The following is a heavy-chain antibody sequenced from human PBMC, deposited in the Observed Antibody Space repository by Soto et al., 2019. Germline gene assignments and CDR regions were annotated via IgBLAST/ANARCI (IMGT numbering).Heavy chain of an antibody. J-gene: IGHJ6*02. CDR3: ARDDVVTTVTSYYYYGMDV. CDR2: IIPIFGTA. D-gene: IGHD4-17*01. Sequence: ASVKVSCKASGGTFSSYAISWVRQAPGQGLEWMGGIIPIFGTANYAQKFQGRVTITADESTSTAYMELSSLRSEDTAVYYCARDDVVTTVTSYYYYGMDVWGQGTTVTVSS. V-gene: IGHV1-69*13. CDR1: GGTFSSYA.